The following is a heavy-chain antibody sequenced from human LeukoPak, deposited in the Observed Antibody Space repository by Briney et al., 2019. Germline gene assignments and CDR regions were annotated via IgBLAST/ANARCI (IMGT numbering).Heavy chain of an antibody. CDR2: ISSSSGYK. CDR1: GFSFSSFS. J-gene: IGHJ4*02. V-gene: IGHV3-21*01. D-gene: IGHD6-13*01. Sequence: GGSLRLSCAVSGFSFSSFSMNWVRQAPGKGLEWVSSISSSSGYKYYADSMKGRFTVSRDNAKNSLYLQMNSLRVEDTAVYFCAREGLAAAGLDYWGQGTLVTVSS. CDR3: AREGLAAAGLDY.